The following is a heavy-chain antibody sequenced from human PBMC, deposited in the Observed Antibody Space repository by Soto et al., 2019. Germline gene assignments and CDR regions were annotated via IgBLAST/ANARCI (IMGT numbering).Heavy chain of an antibody. CDR2: IYYSGST. Sequence: KPSETLSLTCTVSGGSISSGDYYWSWIRQPPGKGLEWIGYIYYSGSTYYNPSLKSRVAISVDTSKNQFSLKLSSVTAADTAVYYCARGNPGYLNWFDPWGQGTLVTVSS. J-gene: IGHJ5*02. CDR3: ARGNPGYLNWFDP. CDR1: GGSISSGDYY. D-gene: IGHD3-16*02. V-gene: IGHV4-30-4*01.